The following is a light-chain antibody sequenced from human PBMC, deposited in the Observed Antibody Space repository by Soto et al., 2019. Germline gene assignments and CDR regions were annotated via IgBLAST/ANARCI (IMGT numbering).Light chain of an antibody. CDR2: EDN. V-gene: IGLV3-10*01. CDR1: ALPSKY. Sequence: SYELTQPPSVSVSPGQTARITCSGDALPSKYVFWYQKKSGRAPVLVIFEDNKRPSGIPERFSASSSGTVATLSVRGAQVEDEADYFCYSTDSSGNERVFGGGTKLTVL. J-gene: IGLJ2*01. CDR3: YSTDSSGNERV.